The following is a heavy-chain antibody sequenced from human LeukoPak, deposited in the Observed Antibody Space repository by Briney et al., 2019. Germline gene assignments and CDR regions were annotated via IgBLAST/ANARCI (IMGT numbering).Heavy chain of an antibody. CDR1: GYSISSGYH. CDR2: IYYSGST. Sequence: SETLSLTCVVSGYSISSGYHWGWVRQPPGKGLEWIGSIYYSGSTYYNPSLKSRVTISVDTSKIQFHLKLSSVTAEDTAVYYCARLAYSSGWYSDYWGQGTLVTVSS. CDR3: ARLAYSSGWYSDY. V-gene: IGHV4-38-2*01. J-gene: IGHJ4*02. D-gene: IGHD6-19*01.